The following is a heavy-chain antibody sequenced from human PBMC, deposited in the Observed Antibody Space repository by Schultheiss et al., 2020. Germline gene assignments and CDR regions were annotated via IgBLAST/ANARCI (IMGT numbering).Heavy chain of an antibody. V-gene: IGHV1-69*04. CDR2: IIPILGIA. J-gene: IGHJ4*02. CDR3: ARGEGSGWYPDY. CDR1: GGTFSSYA. Sequence: SVKVSCKASGGTFSSYAISWVRQAPGQGLEWMGRIIPILGIANYAQKFQGRVTITADKSTSTAYMELSRLRSDDTAVYYCARGEGSGWYPDYWGQGTLVTVAS. D-gene: IGHD6-19*01.